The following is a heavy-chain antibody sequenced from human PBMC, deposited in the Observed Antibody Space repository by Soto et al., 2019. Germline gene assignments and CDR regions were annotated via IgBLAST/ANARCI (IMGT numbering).Heavy chain of an antibody. J-gene: IGHJ4*02. V-gene: IGHV3-23*01. CDR2: ISGSDDST. CDR3: ASGRWYQLLAFDY. Sequence: PGGSLRLSCAASGFTFSSYAMSWVRQAPGKGLEWVSVISGSDDSTYYADSVKGRFTISRDNSKNTLYLQMNSLRAEDTAVYYCASGRWYQLLAFDYWGQGTLVTVSS. D-gene: IGHD2-2*01. CDR1: GFTFSSYA.